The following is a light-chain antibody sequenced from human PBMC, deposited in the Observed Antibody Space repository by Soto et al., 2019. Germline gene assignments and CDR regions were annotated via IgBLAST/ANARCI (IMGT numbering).Light chain of an antibody. CDR3: SSYTRDSTYV. CDR2: EFN. V-gene: IGLV2-14*01. J-gene: IGLJ1*01. Sequence: QSVLTQPASVSWSPGQSITISFTGTSSDVVRYRYVSWYQQHPGKAPKLIIYEFNNRPSGVSFRFSGSKSGNTASMTISGLQAEDEAEYYCSSYTRDSTYVFGTGTRSPS. CDR1: SSDVVRYRY.